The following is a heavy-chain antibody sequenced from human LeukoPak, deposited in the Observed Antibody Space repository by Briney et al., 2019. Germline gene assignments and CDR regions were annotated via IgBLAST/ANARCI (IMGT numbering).Heavy chain of an antibody. CDR3: AKDGGGYNYDYYFDY. CDR2: ISDSGGST. D-gene: IGHD5-18*01. V-gene: IGHV3-23*01. Sequence: GGSLRLSCAASGFTFSNYAMRWVRQAPGKGLEWVSTISDSGGSTYYADSVKGRFTISRDNSKNTLFLQMNSLRAGDTAVYYCAKDGGGYNYDYYFDYWGQGTLVTVSS. CDR1: GFTFSNYA. J-gene: IGHJ4*02.